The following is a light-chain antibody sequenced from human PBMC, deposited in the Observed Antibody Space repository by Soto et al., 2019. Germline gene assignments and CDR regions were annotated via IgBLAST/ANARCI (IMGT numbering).Light chain of an antibody. V-gene: IGKV3-11*01. CDR3: QQHSNWPLN. CDR1: QSVSSY. J-gene: IGKJ4*01. Sequence: EIVLTQSPATLSLSPGERSTLSFRASQSVSSYLAWYQQKPGQAPRLLIFDASNRATGIPARFSGSGSGTDFTLTISSLEPEDFAVYYCQQHSNWPLNCGGGTKGDIK. CDR2: DAS.